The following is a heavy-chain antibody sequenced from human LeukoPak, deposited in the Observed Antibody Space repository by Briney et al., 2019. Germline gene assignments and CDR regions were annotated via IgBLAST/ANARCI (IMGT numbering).Heavy chain of an antibody. D-gene: IGHD6-19*01. V-gene: IGHV4-30-4*08. Sequence: PSETLSLTCTVSGGSISSGDYYWSWIRQPPGKGLEWIRYIYYSGSTYYNPSLKSRVTISVDTSKNQLSLKLSSVTAADTAVYYCVREEGGWAFDYWGQGTLVTVSS. CDR1: GGSISSGDYY. CDR3: VREEGGWAFDY. J-gene: IGHJ4*02. CDR2: IYYSGST.